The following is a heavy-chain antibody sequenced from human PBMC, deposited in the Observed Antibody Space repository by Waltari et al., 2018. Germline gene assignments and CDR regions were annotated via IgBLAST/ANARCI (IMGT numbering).Heavy chain of an antibody. V-gene: IGHV3-74*01. Sequence: EVQLVESGGGLVQPGGSLRLSCAASGLTLISYWMHWVRQAPGKGLVWVSRIGFDGSGTSYADSVKGRFTISRDNAKNTVYLQMNSVRAEDTAVYYCIRDFGEPGATNVFDIWGQGTMVTVSS. CDR2: IGFDGSGT. J-gene: IGHJ3*02. CDR1: GLTLISYW. D-gene: IGHD3-16*01. CDR3: IRDFGEPGATNVFDI.